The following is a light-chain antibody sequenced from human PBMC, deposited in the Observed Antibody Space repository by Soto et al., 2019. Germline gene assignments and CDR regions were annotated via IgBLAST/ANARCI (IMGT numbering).Light chain of an antibody. J-gene: IGLJ2*01. Sequence: QSVLTQPPSVSGAPGQRVTFSCTGTRSNIGAGYDIHWFQKLPGTAPKLLIYGNTNRPSGVPDRFSGSKSGTSASLAISGLQAEDEADYYCQSYDSSLSGVVFGGGTQLTVL. CDR1: RSNIGAGYD. CDR2: GNT. V-gene: IGLV1-40*01. CDR3: QSYDSSLSGVV.